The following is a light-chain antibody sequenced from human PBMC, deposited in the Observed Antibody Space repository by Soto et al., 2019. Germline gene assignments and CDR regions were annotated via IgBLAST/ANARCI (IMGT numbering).Light chain of an antibody. Sequence: QSALTQPASVSGSPGQSITMSCTGASSDIDGYDYVSWYERHPAEAPKLLIYDVTNRPSGVSNRFSASKSGNTASLTISGLQAEDEVDYFCSSYTSRNTVVFGGGTQLTVL. CDR3: SSYTSRNTVV. V-gene: IGLV2-14*01. CDR2: DVT. CDR1: SSDIDGYDY. J-gene: IGLJ3*02.